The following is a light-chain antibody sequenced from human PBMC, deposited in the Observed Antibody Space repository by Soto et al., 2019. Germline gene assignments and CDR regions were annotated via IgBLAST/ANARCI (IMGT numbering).Light chain of an antibody. J-gene: IGKJ5*01. CDR2: GAS. Sequence: EIVMTQSPATLSVSPGERATLSCRASQSVSSNLAWYQQKPGQAPRLLIYGASTRATGIPARFSGSGFGTEFTLTISSLQPEDFATYYCQQYKSWWPITFGQGTRLEI. CDR1: QSVSSN. V-gene: IGKV3-15*01. CDR3: QQYKSWWPIT.